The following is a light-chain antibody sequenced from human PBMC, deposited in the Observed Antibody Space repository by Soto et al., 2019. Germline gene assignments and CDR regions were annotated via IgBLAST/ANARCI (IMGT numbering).Light chain of an antibody. CDR3: QQYNSYSKSWT. CDR1: QSISSW. Sequence: DIQMTQSPSTLSASVGDRVTITCRASQSISSWLAWYQQKPGKAPKLLIYKASSLESGVPSRFSGSGSGTEFTLTISSLQPDVFATYYCQQYNSYSKSWTFGQGTKVEIK. CDR2: KAS. J-gene: IGKJ1*01. V-gene: IGKV1-5*03.